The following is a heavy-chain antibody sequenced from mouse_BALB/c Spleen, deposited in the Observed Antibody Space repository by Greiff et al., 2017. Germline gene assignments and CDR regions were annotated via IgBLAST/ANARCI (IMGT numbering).Heavy chain of an antibody. Sequence: VQGVESGAELARPGASVKLSCKASGYTFTSYWMQWVKQRPGQGLEWIGAIYPGDGDTRYTQKFKGKATLTADKSSSTAYMQLSSLASEDSAVYYCARDDGYSFDYWGQGTTLTVSS. CDR2: IYPGDGDT. D-gene: IGHD2-3*01. CDR1: GYTFTSYW. CDR3: ARDDGYSFDY. J-gene: IGHJ2*01. V-gene: IGHV1-87*01.